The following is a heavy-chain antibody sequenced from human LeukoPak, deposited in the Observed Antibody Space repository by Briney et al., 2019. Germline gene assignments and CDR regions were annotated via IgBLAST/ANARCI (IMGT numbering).Heavy chain of an antibody. CDR3: ARLGYYYDSSGYYSDY. V-gene: IGHV1-18*01. CDR2: ISAYNGNT. D-gene: IGHD3-22*01. J-gene: IGHJ4*02. Sequence: GASVKVSCKASGYTFTSYRISWVRQAPGQGLEWMGWISAYNGNTNYAQKLQGRVTMTTDTSTSTAYMELRSLRSDDTAVYYCARLGYYYDSSGYYSDYWGQGTLVTVSS. CDR1: GYTFTSYR.